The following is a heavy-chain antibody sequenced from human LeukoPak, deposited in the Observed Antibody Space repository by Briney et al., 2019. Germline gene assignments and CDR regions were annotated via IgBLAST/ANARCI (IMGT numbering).Heavy chain of an antibody. Sequence: GGSLRLSCAASGFTFSSYAMSWVRQAPGKGLEWVSAISGSGGSTYYADSVKGRFTISRDNSKNTLYLQMNSLRAEDTAGYYCAKSMTTVTTLKYYYYMDVWGKGTTVTVSS. CDR2: ISGSGGST. V-gene: IGHV3-23*01. D-gene: IGHD4-17*01. CDR3: AKSMTTVTTLKYYYYMDV. J-gene: IGHJ6*03. CDR1: GFTFSSYA.